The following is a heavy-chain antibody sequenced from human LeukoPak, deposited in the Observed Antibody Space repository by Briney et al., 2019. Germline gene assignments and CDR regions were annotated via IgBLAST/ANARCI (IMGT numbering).Heavy chain of an antibody. D-gene: IGHD2-21*02. J-gene: IGHJ4*02. Sequence: SETLSLTCTVSGGSIRSYHWSWIRQPPGKRLEWIGYIYDSGSTNHNPSLKSRVTISIDTSKNQFSLKLSSVTAADTAVYYCAREANCGGDCYSGFDYWGQGTLVTVSS. CDR2: IYDSGST. V-gene: IGHV4-59*01. CDR3: AREANCGGDCYSGFDY. CDR1: GGSIRSYH.